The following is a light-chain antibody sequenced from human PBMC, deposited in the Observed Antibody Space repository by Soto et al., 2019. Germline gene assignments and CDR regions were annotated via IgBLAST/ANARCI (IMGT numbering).Light chain of an antibody. J-gene: IGKJ4*01. V-gene: IGKV3-11*01. CDR3: QQRSNWVLT. CDR2: DAS. CDR1: QSVSSY. Sequence: EIVLTQSPATLSLSPGERATLSCRASQSVSSYLAWYQQKPGQAPRLLIYDASNRATGIPARFSGSGSGTDFTLTISSLEPEDFAVYYCQQRSNWVLTLGGGTKVDIK.